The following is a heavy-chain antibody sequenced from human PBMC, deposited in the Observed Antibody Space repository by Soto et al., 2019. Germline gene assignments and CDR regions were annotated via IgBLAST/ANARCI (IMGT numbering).Heavy chain of an antibody. J-gene: IGHJ3*02. CDR2: IYWDDDK. D-gene: IGHD3-22*01. CDR1: GFSLSSSGVG. V-gene: IGHV2-5*02. CDR3: AHRGNYNDSTGLRGLSAFDI. Sequence: QITLKESGPTLVKPTQTLTLTCTFSGFSLSSSGVGVAWIRQPPGKALEWLALIYWDDDKRYSPSLERRLSITKDTSKNQVVLTMINMDPVDTATYYCAHRGNYNDSTGLRGLSAFDIWGQGTMVTVSS.